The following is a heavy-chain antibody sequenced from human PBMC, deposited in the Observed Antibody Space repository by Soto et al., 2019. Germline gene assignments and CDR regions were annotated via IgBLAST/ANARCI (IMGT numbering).Heavy chain of an antibody. Sequence: GGSLRLSCAASGFTFSGSAMHWVRQASGKGLEWVSAISGSGGSTYYADSVKGRFTISRDNSKNTLYLQMNSLRAEDTAVYYCAKYIGYCSGGSCYLGYYYGMDVWGQGTTVTVSS. CDR2: ISGSGGST. CDR3: AKYIGYCSGGSCYLGYYYGMDV. J-gene: IGHJ6*02. CDR1: GFTFSGSA. V-gene: IGHV3-23*01. D-gene: IGHD2-15*01.